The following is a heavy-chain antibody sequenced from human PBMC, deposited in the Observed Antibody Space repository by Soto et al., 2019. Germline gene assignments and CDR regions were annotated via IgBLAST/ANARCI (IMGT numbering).Heavy chain of an antibody. CDR1: GFTFSIYP. V-gene: IGHV3-23*01. Sequence: EVQLLESGGGLVQPGGSLRLSCAASGFTFSIYPMSWVRQTPEKGLEWVSTIGTTGGDTYYADSVRGRSTISRDDSNNTLYLQMSSLRAEESAVYYCAKSRVDSGRGYFDLWGRGTLVTVSS. CDR2: IGTTGGDT. J-gene: IGHJ2*01. D-gene: IGHD6-25*01. CDR3: AKSRVDSGRGYFDL.